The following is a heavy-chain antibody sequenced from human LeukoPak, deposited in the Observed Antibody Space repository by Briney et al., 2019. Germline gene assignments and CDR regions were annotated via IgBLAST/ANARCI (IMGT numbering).Heavy chain of an antibody. D-gene: IGHD3-3*01. CDR3: ARLENYYYYYMDV. CDR2: IYYSGST. Sequence: SETLSLTCTVSGGSISSYYWSWIRQPPGKGLEWIGYIYYSGSTDYNPSLKSRVTISVDTSKNQFSLKLSSVTAADTAVYYCARLENYYYYYMDVWGKGTTVTISS. J-gene: IGHJ6*03. CDR1: GGSISSYY. V-gene: IGHV4-59*08.